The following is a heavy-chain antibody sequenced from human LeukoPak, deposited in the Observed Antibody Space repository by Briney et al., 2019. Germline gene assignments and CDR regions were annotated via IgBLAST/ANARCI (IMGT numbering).Heavy chain of an antibody. CDR3: ARSFGAAPLRTPFDY. D-gene: IGHD3-10*01. Sequence: PGGSLRLSCAASGFTFSSYAMHWIRQPPGKGLEWIGSIYYSGSTYYNPSLKSRVTISVDTSKNQFSLKLSSVTAADTAVYYCARSFGAAPLRTPFDYWGQGTLVTVSS. CDR2: IYYSGST. J-gene: IGHJ4*02. V-gene: IGHV4-39*01. CDR1: GFTFSSYA.